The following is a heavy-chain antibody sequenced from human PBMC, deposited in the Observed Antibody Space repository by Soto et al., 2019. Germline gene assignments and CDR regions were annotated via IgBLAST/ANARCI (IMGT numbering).Heavy chain of an antibody. CDR1: GFTFTSSA. V-gene: IGHV1-58*01. CDR3: AAGRGYSYGGDY. CDR2: IVVGSGNT. Sequence: GASVKVSCKASGFTFTSSAVQWVRQARGQRLEWIGWIVVGSGNTNYAQKFQERVTITRDMSTSTAYMELSSLRSEDTAVYYCAAGRGYSYGGDYRGQGTLVTVSS. J-gene: IGHJ4*02. D-gene: IGHD5-18*01.